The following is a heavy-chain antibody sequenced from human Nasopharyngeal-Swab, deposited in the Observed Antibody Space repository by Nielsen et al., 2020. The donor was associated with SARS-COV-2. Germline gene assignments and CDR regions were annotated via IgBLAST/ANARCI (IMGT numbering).Heavy chain of an antibody. J-gene: IGHJ4*02. CDR3: ARGRRSFPTDY. D-gene: IGHD1-1*01. CDR2: INSDGSST. Sequence: GESLKISCAASGFTFSRYWMHWVRQAPGKGLVWVSRINSDGSSTSYADSVKGRFTISRDNAKNTLYLQMNSLRAEDTAVYYCARGRRSFPTDYWGQGTLVTVSS. CDR1: GFTFSRYW. V-gene: IGHV3-74*01.